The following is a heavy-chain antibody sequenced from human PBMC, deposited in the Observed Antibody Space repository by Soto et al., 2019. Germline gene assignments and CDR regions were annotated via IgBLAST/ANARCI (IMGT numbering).Heavy chain of an antibody. CDR1: GGSISSYY. V-gene: IGHV4-59*01. D-gene: IGHD5-12*01. Sequence: PSETLSLTCTVFGGSISSYYWSWIRQPPGKGLEWIGYIYYSGSTNYNPSLRSRVTISVDTSKNQFSLKLSSVTAADTAVYYCARSDGYNFGTDYWGQGTLVTVSS. CDR2: IYYSGST. J-gene: IGHJ4*02. CDR3: ARSDGYNFGTDY.